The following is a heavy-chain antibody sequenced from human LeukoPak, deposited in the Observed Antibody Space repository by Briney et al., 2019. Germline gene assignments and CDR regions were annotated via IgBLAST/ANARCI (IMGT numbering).Heavy chain of an antibody. CDR2: ISWNSGSI. V-gene: IGHV3-9*01. D-gene: IGHD3-22*01. CDR1: GFTFDDYA. CDR3: ARAGGVPITGSGYPNWFDP. Sequence: PGRSLRLSCAASGFTFDDYAMHWVRQAPGKGLEWVSGISWNSGSIGYADSVKGRFTISRDNAKNSLYLQMNSLRAEDTAAYYCARAGGVPITGSGYPNWFDPWGQGTLVTVSS. J-gene: IGHJ5*02.